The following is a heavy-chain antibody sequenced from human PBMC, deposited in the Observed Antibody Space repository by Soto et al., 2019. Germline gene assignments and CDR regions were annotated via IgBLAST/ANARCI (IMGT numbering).Heavy chain of an antibody. CDR3: ARGSRDSERQHMDEIYYYYGMDV. D-gene: IGHD2-15*01. V-gene: IGHV1-69*13. CDR2: IIPIFGTA. J-gene: IGHJ6*02. Sequence: SVKVSCKASGGTFSSYAISWVRQAPGQGLEWMGGIIPIFGTANYAQKFQGRVTITADESTSTAYMELSSLRSEDTAVYYCARGSRDSERQHMDEIYYYYGMDVWGQGTTVTVS. CDR1: GGTFSSYA.